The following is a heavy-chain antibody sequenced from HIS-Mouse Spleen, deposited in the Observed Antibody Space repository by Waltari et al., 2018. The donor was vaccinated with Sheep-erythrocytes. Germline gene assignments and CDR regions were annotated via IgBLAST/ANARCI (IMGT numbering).Heavy chain of an antibody. CDR3: AKEGSSGWYYYYYGMDV. CDR2: ISYDGSNK. CDR1: GFTFSSYG. J-gene: IGHJ6*02. Sequence: QVQLVESGGGVVQPGRSLRLSCAASGFTFSSYGMHWVRQAPGKGLEWVAVISYDGSNKYYAASVKGRFTISRDNSKNTLYLQMNSLRAEDTAVYYCAKEGSSGWYYYYYGMDVWGQGTTVTVSS. V-gene: IGHV3-30*18. D-gene: IGHD6-19*01.